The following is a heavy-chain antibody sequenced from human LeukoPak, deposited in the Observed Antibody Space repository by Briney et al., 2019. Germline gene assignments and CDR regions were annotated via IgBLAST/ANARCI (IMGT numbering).Heavy chain of an antibody. J-gene: IGHJ4*02. V-gene: IGHV1-69*05. CDR3: ARGEIGNNYSPTG. CDR2: IIPIFGTA. Sequence: SVKASCKASGGTFSSYAISWVRQAPGQGLEWMGGIIPIFGTANYAQKFQGRVTITTDESTSTAYMELSSLRSEDTAVYYCARGEIGNNYSPTGWGQGTLVTVSS. D-gene: IGHD2-15*01. CDR1: GGTFSSYA.